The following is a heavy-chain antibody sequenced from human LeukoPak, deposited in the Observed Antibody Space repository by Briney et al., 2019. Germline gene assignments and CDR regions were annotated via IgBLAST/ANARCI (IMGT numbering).Heavy chain of an antibody. CDR3: ARDQNSSGWYGASPYYYSMDV. J-gene: IGHJ6*03. CDR2: IYYNGST. CDR1: GGSISSYY. V-gene: IGHV4-59*01. Sequence: SETLSLTCTVSGGSISSYYWSWLRQPPGKGLEWIGYIYYNGSTNYNPSLKSRVTISVDTSKNQFSLKPSSVTAADTAVYYCARDQNSSGWYGASPYYYSMDVWGKGTTVTVSS. D-gene: IGHD6-19*01.